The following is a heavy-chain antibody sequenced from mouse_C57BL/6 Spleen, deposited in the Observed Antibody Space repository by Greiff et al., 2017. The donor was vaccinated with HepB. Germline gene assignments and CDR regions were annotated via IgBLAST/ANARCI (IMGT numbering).Heavy chain of an antibody. Sequence: QVQLQQSGAELVKPGASVKMSCKASGYTFTTYPIEWMKQNHGKSLEWIGNFHPYNDDTKYNEKFKGKATLTVEKSSSTAYLQLSRITSDDAAVYYCARGEYYSNYERYFDVWGTGTTVTVSS. J-gene: IGHJ1*03. CDR2: FHPYNDDT. CDR3: ARGEYYSNYERYFDV. CDR1: GYTFTTYP. D-gene: IGHD2-5*01. V-gene: IGHV1-47*01.